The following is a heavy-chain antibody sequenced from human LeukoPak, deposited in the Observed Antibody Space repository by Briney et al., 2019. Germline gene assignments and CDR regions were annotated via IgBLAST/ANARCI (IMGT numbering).Heavy chain of an antibody. CDR2: ISSSSSTI. J-gene: IGHJ6*03. Sequence: GGSLRLSCAASGFTFSSYSMNWVRLAPGKGLEWVSYISSSSSTIYYADSVKGRFTISRDNAKNSLYLQMNSLRDEDTAVYYCARALPTVIVATINYMDVWGKGTTVTVSS. V-gene: IGHV3-48*02. CDR3: ARALPTVIVATINYMDV. CDR1: GFTFSSYS. D-gene: IGHD5-12*01.